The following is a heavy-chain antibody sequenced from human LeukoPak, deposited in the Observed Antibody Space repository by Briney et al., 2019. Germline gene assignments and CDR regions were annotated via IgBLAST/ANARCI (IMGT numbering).Heavy chain of an antibody. CDR1: GFTFSSYS. CDR3: ARGPHLALDTDDAFDI. V-gene: IGHV3-21*01. J-gene: IGHJ3*02. Sequence: PGGSLRLSCAASGFTFSSYSMNWVRQAPGKGLEWVSSISSSSSYIYYADSVKGRFTISRDNAENSLYLQMNSLRVEDTAVYYCARGPHLALDTDDAFDIWGQGTMVTVSS. D-gene: IGHD5-18*01. CDR2: ISSSSSYI.